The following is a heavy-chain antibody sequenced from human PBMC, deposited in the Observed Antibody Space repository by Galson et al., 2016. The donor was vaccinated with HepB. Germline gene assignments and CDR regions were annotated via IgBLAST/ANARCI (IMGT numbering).Heavy chain of an antibody. CDR1: GGTFMTET. J-gene: IGHJ6*02. D-gene: IGHD3-3*01. V-gene: IGHV1-69*13. CDR2: IIPTFGDA. Sequence: SVKVSCKASGGTFMTETITWVRQAPGQGLEWMGGIIPTFGDAEYAQKLQGRITITADESTNTAYMELRSLRSEDTAIYYCMRDWISGITVFGLIDEYGQRYGMDVWGQGTTVIVSS. CDR3: MRDWISGITVFGLIDEYGQRYGMDV.